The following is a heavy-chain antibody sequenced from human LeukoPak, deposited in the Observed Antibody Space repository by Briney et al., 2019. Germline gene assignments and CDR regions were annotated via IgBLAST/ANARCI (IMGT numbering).Heavy chain of an antibody. J-gene: IGHJ4*02. CDR1: GGSFSGYY. V-gene: IGHV4-34*01. CDR3: ARGPVVPAADSYYFDY. D-gene: IGHD2-2*01. Sequence: SETLSLTCAVYGGSFSGYYWSWIRQPPGKGLEWIGEINHSGSTNYNPSLKSRVTISVDTSKNQFSLKLSSVTAADTAVYYCARGPVVPAADSYYFDYWGQGTLVTVSS. CDR2: INHSGST.